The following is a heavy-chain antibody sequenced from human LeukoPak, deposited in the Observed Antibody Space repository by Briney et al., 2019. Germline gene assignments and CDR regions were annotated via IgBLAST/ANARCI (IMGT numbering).Heavy chain of an antibody. CDR2: IRSKAYGGTT. CDR1: GFTFGDYA. J-gene: IGHJ5*02. V-gene: IGHV3-49*03. CDR3: TREFRGWYGDEENNWFDP. Sequence: GGSLRLSCTASGFTFGDYAMSWFRQAPGKGLEWVGFIRSKAYGGTTEYAASVKGRFTISRDDSKSIAYLQMNSLKTEDTAVYYCTREFRGWYGDEENNWFDPWGQGTLVTVSS. D-gene: IGHD6-19*01.